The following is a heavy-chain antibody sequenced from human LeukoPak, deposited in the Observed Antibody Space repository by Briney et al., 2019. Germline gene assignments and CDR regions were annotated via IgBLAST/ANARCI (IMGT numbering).Heavy chain of an antibody. CDR1: GFTFSSYA. CDR2: ISGSGDST. J-gene: IGHJ4*02. V-gene: IGHV3-23*01. CDR3: AKGSPDYYDSSGYFDY. D-gene: IGHD3-22*01. Sequence: GGSLRLSCAASGFTFSSYAMCWVRQAPGKGLEWVSAISGSGDSTYYADSVKGRFTISRDNSKNTLYLQMNSLRAEDTAVYYCAKGSPDYYDSSGYFDYWGQGTLVTVSS.